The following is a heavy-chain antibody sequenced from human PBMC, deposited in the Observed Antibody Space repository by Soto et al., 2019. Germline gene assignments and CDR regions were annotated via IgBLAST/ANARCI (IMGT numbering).Heavy chain of an antibody. Sequence: PSQTLSLTCVISGDGVSSNSAAWNWIRQSPSRGLEWLGRTYYRSKWYNDYAVSVKSRITINPDTSKNQFSLQLNSVTPEDTAVYYCARDRGGWRTSTVTTLLVIHGMDVWGQGTTVTVSS. CDR1: GDGVSSNSAA. V-gene: IGHV6-1*01. D-gene: IGHD4-17*01. CDR2: TYYRSKWYN. J-gene: IGHJ6*02. CDR3: ARDRGGWRTSTVTTLLVIHGMDV.